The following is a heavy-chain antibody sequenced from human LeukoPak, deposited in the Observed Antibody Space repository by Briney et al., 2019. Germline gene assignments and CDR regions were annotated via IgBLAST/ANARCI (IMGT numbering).Heavy chain of an antibody. CDR2: IYHSGIT. V-gene: IGHV4-38-2*02. CDR1: GYSISSGYY. Sequence: SETLSLTCTVSGYSISSGYYWGWIRQPPGKGLEWIGSIYHSGITFYNPSLKSRVTISVDRSKNQFSLKLSSVTAADTAVYYCARVQLGYCSSTSCSHVDYWGQGTLVTVSS. CDR3: ARVQLGYCSSTSCSHVDY. D-gene: IGHD2-2*01. J-gene: IGHJ4*02.